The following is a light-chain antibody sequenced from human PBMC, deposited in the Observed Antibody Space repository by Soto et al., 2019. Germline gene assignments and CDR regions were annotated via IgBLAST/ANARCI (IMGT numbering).Light chain of an antibody. CDR2: GAS. CDR1: QSVSGTY. V-gene: IGKV3-20*01. CDR3: QQYGSSPLT. J-gene: IGKJ5*01. Sequence: EIVLTQSPGTLSLSPGERATLSCRASQSVSGTYLAWYQQKPGQAPRLLIYGASNRTTGIPDRFSGRGSGTDFTLTISRLEPEDFAVYYCQQYGSSPLTFGQGTRLEIK.